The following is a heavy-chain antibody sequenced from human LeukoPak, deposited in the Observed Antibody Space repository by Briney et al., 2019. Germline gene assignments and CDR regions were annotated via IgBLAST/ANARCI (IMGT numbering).Heavy chain of an antibody. Sequence: SETLSLTCAVYGGSFSGYFWSWIRQPPGKGLEWIGYIYYSGSTNYNPSLKSRVTISVDTSKNQFSLKLSSVTAADTAVYYCARVDCSGGSCYSVYWGQGTLVTVSS. CDR3: ARVDCSGGSCYSVY. J-gene: IGHJ4*02. CDR1: GGSFSGYF. CDR2: IYYSGST. V-gene: IGHV4-59*01. D-gene: IGHD2-15*01.